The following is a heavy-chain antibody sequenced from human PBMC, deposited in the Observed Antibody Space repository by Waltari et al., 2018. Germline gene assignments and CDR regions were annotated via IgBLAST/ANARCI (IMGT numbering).Heavy chain of an antibody. D-gene: IGHD1-26*01. V-gene: IGHV4-4*02. CDR2: IHGTGKT. CDR3: ARDRGRGLYLDS. J-gene: IGHJ4*02. Sequence: QLQLQQSGPGLVKPSESLFLSCAVSGDSASNNYWWSWVRQPPGKGLEWIGQIHGTGKTNYNPSLESRVTVSMDTSNNQFSLRVTSPTAADTTVYFCARDRGRGLYLDSWGQGTLVTVS. CDR1: GDSASNNYW.